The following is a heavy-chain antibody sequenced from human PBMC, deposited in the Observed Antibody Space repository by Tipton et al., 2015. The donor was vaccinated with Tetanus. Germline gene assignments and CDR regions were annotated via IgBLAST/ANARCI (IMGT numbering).Heavy chain of an antibody. CDR1: GFTLSRYT. V-gene: IGHV3-21*01. J-gene: IGHJ4*02. CDR2: ISSSRYI. CDR3: ARGMAEASNGGGDCYSDY. D-gene: IGHD2-21*02. Sequence: SLRLSCAASGFTLSRYTLNWVRQALGKGLEWASSISSSRYIYYADSVKGRFTISRDNAKNSLYLQMNSLRAEDTAVYSCARGMAEASNGGGDCYSDYWGQGTLVTVSS.